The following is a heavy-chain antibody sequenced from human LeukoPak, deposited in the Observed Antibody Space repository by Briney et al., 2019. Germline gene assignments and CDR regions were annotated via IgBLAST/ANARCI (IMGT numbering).Heavy chain of an antibody. CDR1: GFTFSNYG. D-gene: IGHD1-26*01. J-gene: IGHJ4*02. CDR2: ISYDGSHK. V-gene: IGHV3-30*18. Sequence: PGGSPRLSCAASGFTFSNYGIHWVRQAPGKGLEWVAVISYDGSHKYYADSVKGRFTISRDNSKNTLYLQMNSLRAEDTAVYYCAKDVQRGSSPTDYWGQGTLVTVSS. CDR3: AKDVQRGSSPTDY.